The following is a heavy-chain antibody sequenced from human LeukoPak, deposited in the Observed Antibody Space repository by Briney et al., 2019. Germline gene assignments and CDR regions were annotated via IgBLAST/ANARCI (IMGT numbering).Heavy chain of an antibody. CDR2: INTDSSDI. CDR3: ARDTFQPGLIDS. D-gene: IGHD2-2*01. J-gene: IGHJ4*02. CDR1: GFTFSRYA. V-gene: IGHV3-48*04. Sequence: HPGGSLRLSCAASGFTFSRYAMNWVRQAPGKGLEWVSYINTDSSDIHYADSVKGRFTISRDNARNTLYLQLSSLRAEDSAVYYCARDTFQPGLIDSWGQGTLVTVSS.